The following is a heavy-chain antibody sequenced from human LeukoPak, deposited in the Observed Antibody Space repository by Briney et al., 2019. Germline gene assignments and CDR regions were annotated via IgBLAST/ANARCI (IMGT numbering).Heavy chain of an antibody. CDR1: GGSISSSSYY. D-gene: IGHD3-16*01. CDR2: IYYSGST. CDR3: ARAGGSYSWFDP. J-gene: IGHJ5*02. Sequence: SETLSLTCTVSGGSISSSSYYWGWIRQPPGKVLEWIGSIYYSGSTYYNPSLKSRVTISVDTSKNQFSLKLSSVTAADTAVYYCARAGGSYSWFDPWGQGTLVTVSS. V-gene: IGHV4-39*01.